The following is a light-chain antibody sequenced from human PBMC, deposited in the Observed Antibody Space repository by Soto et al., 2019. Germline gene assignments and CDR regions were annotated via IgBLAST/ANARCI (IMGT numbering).Light chain of an antibody. V-gene: IGKV3-15*01. CDR1: QSVRSD. CDR2: GAS. CDR3: QQYNNWPPLT. Sequence: EIVMTQSPASLSVSPGERATLSCRASQSVRSDVAWYHHKPGQAPRLLIYGASTRATGIPARFSGSGSGTEFTLTITSLQSEDFGVYYCQQYNNWPPLTFGGGTKVEIK. J-gene: IGKJ4*01.